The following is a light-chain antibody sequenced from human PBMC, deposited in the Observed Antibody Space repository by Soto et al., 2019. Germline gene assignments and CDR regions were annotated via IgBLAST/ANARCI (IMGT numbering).Light chain of an antibody. Sequence: DVQMTQSPSSLSASVGDRVTITCRASESIDRYLDGYQQKLGKAPKVLIYAASTLQSGVPSRFSGSGSGTHFTLTISSLQPEDSTSYCCQDAYSFPVTFGLGTRLEIK. V-gene: IGKV1-39*01. CDR2: AAS. CDR1: ESIDRY. CDR3: QDAYSFPVT. J-gene: IGKJ5*01.